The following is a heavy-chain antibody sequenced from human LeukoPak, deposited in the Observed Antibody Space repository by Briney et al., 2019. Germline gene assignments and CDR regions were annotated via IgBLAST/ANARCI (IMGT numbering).Heavy chain of an antibody. CDR1: GFTFSSYE. Sequence: GGSLRLSCAASGFTFSSYEMNWVRQAPGKGLEWVSYISSSGSTIYYADSVKGRFTISRDNAKNSLYLQMNSLRAEDTAVYYCARGVYGRRYLRGAFVIWGQKTSHTVSS. D-gene: IGHD1-26*01. CDR2: ISSSGSTI. V-gene: IGHV3-48*03. J-gene: IGHJ3*02. CDR3: ARGVYGRRYLRGAFVI.